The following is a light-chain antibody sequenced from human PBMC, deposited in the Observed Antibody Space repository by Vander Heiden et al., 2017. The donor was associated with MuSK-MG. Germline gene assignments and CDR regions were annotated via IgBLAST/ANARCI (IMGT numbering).Light chain of an antibody. CDR3: QQYTSYSLT. CDR1: QSISSW. Sequence: DIQMTQSPSTLSASVGDRVTITCRASQSISSWLAWYQQKPGKAPKLLIYKASSLESGVPSRFSRSGSGTEFTLTISSLQPDDFATYYCQQYTSYSLTFGQGTKVEIK. J-gene: IGKJ1*01. CDR2: KAS. V-gene: IGKV1-5*03.